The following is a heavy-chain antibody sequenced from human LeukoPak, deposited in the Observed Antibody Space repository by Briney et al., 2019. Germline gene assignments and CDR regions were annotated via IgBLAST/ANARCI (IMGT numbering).Heavy chain of an antibody. CDR2: ISWNSGSI. D-gene: IGHD4-23*01. J-gene: IGHJ4*02. CDR3: ARSLDYGGHCFFDY. Sequence: GGSLRLSCAASGFTFDDYAMHWVRQAPGKGLEWVSGISWNSGSIGYADSVKGRFTISRDNAKNSVFLQMNSLRAEDTAVYYCARSLDYGGHCFFDYWGQGTLVTVSS. CDR1: GFTFDDYA. V-gene: IGHV3-9*01.